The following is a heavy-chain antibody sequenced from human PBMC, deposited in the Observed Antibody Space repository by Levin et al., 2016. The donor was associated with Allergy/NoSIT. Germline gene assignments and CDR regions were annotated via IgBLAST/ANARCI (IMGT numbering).Heavy chain of an antibody. J-gene: IGHJ4*02. CDR3: ARLDCSGGSCYPFDY. CDR2: IDPSDSYT. V-gene: IGHV5-10-1*01. D-gene: IGHD2-15*01. Sequence: VRQMPGKGLEWMGRIDPSDSYTNYSPSFQGHVTISADKSISTAYLQWSSLKASDTAMYYCARLDCSGGSCYPFDYWGQGTLVTVSS.